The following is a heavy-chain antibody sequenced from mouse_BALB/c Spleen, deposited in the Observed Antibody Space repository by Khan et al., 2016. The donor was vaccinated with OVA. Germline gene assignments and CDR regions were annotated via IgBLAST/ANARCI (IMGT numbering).Heavy chain of an antibody. CDR1: GFNIKDYY. Sequence: VQLQQSGAELVRPGALVKLSCKASGFNIKDYYIHWVKQSPEQGLEWIGWIDPENGETAYDPKFQGKAIITADTSSNTAYLHLSSLTSEDTAVYNCAISGYSAWFAYWGQGSLVTVSS. CDR2: IDPENGET. V-gene: IGHV14-1*02. D-gene: IGHD2-12*01. CDR3: AISGYSAWFAY. J-gene: IGHJ3*01.